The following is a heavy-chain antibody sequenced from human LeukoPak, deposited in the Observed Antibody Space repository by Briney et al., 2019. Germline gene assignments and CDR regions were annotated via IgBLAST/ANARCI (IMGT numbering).Heavy chain of an antibody. V-gene: IGHV1-46*01. CDR2: INPSGGST. CDR3: ARDLRDIVVVPAPPIGMDV. D-gene: IGHD2-2*01. CDR1: GYTFTSYY. Sequence: ASVKVSCKASGYTFTSYYMHWVRQAPGQGLEWMGIINPSGGSTSYAQKFQGRVTVNRDTSTSTVYMELSSLRSEDTAVYYCARDLRDIVVVPAPPIGMDVWGQGTTVTVSS. J-gene: IGHJ6*02.